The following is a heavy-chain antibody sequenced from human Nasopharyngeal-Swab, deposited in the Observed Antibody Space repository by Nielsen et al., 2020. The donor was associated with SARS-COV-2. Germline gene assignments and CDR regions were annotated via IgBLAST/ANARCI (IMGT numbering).Heavy chain of an antibody. CDR1: GFTFSIYG. CDR2: MSYDGNNY. CDR3: AKLRSIAAAGREDY. Sequence: GESLKISCAASGFTFSIYGMHWVRQAPGKGLEWVAVMSYDGNNYYYADSVRGRLTISRDNSKNTLYLQMNSLRAEDTAVYYCAKLRSIAAAGREDYWGQGTLVTVSS. J-gene: IGHJ4*02. D-gene: IGHD6-13*01. V-gene: IGHV3-30*18.